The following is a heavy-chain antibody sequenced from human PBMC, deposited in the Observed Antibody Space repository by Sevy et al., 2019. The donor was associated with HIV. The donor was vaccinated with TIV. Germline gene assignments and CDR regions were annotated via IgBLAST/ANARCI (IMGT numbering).Heavy chain of an antibody. D-gene: IGHD2-2*01. CDR3: TRHMGYCSSTSCYQGGPDY. CDR1: GFTFSGSA. J-gene: IGHJ4*02. V-gene: IGHV3-73*01. Sequence: GGSLRLSCAASGFTFSGSAMHWVRQASGKGLEWVGRIRSKANSYATAYAASVKGRFTISRDDSKNMAYLQMNSLKTEDTAVYYCTRHMGYCSSTSCYQGGPDYWGQGTLVTVSS. CDR2: IRSKANSYAT.